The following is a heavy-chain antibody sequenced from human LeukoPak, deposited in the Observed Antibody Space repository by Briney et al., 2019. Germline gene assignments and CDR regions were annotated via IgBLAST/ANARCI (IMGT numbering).Heavy chain of an antibody. CDR1: GGSISSSSYY. J-gene: IGHJ4*02. D-gene: IGHD2-8*01. CDR3: ARELIVLMGTFDY. Sequence: SETLSLTCTVSGGSISSSSYYWGWIRQPPGKGLEWIGSIYYSGSTYYNPSLKSRVTISVDTSKNQFSLKLSSVTAADTAVYYCARELIVLMGTFDYWGQGTLVTVSS. V-gene: IGHV4-39*07. CDR2: IYYSGST.